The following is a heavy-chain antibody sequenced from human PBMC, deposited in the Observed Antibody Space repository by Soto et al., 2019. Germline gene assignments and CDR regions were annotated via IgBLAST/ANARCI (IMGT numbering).Heavy chain of an antibody. CDR1: GDSIGTTHSY. J-gene: IGHJ4*02. V-gene: IGHV4-39*01. CDR3: ARHEGNGNVWPLDY. D-gene: IGHD2-8*01. CDR2: IHYSGST. Sequence: SETLSLTCTVSGDSIGTTHSYWAWIRQSPGKGLEWIGNIHYSGSTYYMPSLRSRVTLSVDTSKNQFSLRLTSVTAEDTAVYYCARHEGNGNVWPLDYWGQGILVTV.